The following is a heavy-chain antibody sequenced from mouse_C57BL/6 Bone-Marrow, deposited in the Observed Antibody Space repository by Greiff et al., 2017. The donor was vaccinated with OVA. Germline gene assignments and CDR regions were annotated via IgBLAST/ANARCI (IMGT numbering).Heavy chain of an antibody. CDR1: GYTFTSYW. V-gene: IGHV1-69*01. D-gene: IGHD2-4*01. CDR2: IDPSDSYT. Sequence: QVQLQQPGAELVMPGASVKLSCKASGYTFTSYWMHWVKQRPGQGLEWIGEIDPSDSYTNYNQKFKGKSTLTVDKSSSTAYMQLSSLTSEDSAVYYCARKVLYYDYDGYAMDYWGQGTSVTVSS. J-gene: IGHJ4*01. CDR3: ARKVLYYDYDGYAMDY.